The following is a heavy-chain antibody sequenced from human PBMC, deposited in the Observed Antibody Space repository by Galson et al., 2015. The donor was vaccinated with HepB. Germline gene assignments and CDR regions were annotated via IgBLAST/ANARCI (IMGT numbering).Heavy chain of an antibody. V-gene: IGHV1-2*02. CDR2: INPKSGGT. CDR3: ARSGRECPSSTSYTHFDY. J-gene: IGHJ4*02. Sequence: SVKVSCKASGYTFTDYCIHWMRQAPGQGLEWMGWINPKSGGTNYAQKFQDRVAMTRDTSITTVYMELSRLRSDDPAVYFCARSGRECPSSTSYTHFDYWGQGTLVTVSS. D-gene: IGHD2-2*02. CDR1: GYTFTDYC.